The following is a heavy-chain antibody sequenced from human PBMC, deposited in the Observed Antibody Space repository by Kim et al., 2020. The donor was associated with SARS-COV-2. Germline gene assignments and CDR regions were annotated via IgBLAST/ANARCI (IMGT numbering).Heavy chain of an antibody. CDR2: INNDGSNT. D-gene: IGHD3-16*02. CDR1: GFTISGYW. CDR3: VRDLV. Sequence: GGSLRLYCEASGFTISGYWMHWVRQAPGKGLVWVSRINNDGSNTYYADSVTGRFTISRDNAKNTVHLQMNSLRAEDTAVYFFVRDLVWVLGTMVIVSS. V-gene: IGHV3-74*01. J-gene: IGHJ3*01.